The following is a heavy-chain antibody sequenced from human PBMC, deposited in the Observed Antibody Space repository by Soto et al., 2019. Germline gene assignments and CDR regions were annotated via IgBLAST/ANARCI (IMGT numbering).Heavy chain of an antibody. CDR3: ARGGPEMATIGSFDC. J-gene: IGHJ4*02. D-gene: IGHD3-16*01. CDR1: GYTFTNYY. CDR2: INPSGGST. Sequence: QVHLVQSGAEVKKPGASVKVSCKASGYTFTNYYIHWVRQPPGQGLEWMAIINPSGGSTTYAQKFQGRITMTRDTSTSTVYMEVSSLRSEDTAVYYCARGGPEMATIGSFDCWGQGTLVTVSS. V-gene: IGHV1-46*01.